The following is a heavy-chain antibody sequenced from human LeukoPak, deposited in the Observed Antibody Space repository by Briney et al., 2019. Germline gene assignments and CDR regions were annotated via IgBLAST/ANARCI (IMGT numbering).Heavy chain of an antibody. J-gene: IGHJ4*02. V-gene: IGHV3-33*01. D-gene: IGHD3-10*01. CDR2: IWYDGSNK. Sequence: GGSLRLSRAASGFTFSSYGMHWVRQAPGKGLEWVAVIWYDGSNKYYADSVKGRFIISRDNSKNTLYLQMNSLRAEDTAVYNCARDPGSGSYYTFDYWGQGTLVTVSS. CDR1: GFTFSSYG. CDR3: ARDPGSGSYYTFDY.